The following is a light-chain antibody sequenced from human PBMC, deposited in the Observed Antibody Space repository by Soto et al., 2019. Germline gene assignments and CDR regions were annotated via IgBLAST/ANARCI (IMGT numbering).Light chain of an antibody. J-gene: IGKJ4*01. CDR3: QQRSNWPPVT. Sequence: EIVLTQSPGTLSLSPGERATLSCRASQSVSSSYLAWYQQKPGQAPRLLIYDASNRATGIPARFRGSGSGTDFTLTISSLEPEDFGVYYCQQRSNWPPVTFGGGTKVDIK. V-gene: IGKV3D-20*02. CDR1: QSVSSSY. CDR2: DAS.